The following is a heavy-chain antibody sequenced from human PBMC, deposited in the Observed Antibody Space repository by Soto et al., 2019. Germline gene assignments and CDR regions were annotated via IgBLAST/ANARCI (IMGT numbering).Heavy chain of an antibody. CDR3: AKATLVATMDV. V-gene: IGHV3-7*01. CDR2: IKQDGSEK. CDR1: GFTFSSYW. Sequence: GGSLRLSCAASGFTFSSYWMSWVRQAPGKGLEWVANIKQDGSEKYYVDSVKGRFTISRDNAKNSLYLQMNSLRPEDTARYYCAKATLVATMDVWGQGTTVTVSS. D-gene: IGHD5-12*01. J-gene: IGHJ6*02.